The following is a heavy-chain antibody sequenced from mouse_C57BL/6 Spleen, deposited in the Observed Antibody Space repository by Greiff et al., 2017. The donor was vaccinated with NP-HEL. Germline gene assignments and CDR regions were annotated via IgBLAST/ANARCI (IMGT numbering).Heavy chain of an antibody. J-gene: IGHJ4*01. CDR2: IDPANGNT. Sequence: VHVKQSVAELVRPGASVKLSCTASGFNIKNTYMHWVKQRPEQGLEWIGRIDPANGNTKYAPKFPGKATITADPSSNTAYLQLISLNTEDTAIYYCARDNYEYDGGAMDYWGQGTSVTVSS. CDR3: ARDNYEYDGGAMDY. D-gene: IGHD2-4*01. V-gene: IGHV14-3*01. CDR1: GFNIKNTY.